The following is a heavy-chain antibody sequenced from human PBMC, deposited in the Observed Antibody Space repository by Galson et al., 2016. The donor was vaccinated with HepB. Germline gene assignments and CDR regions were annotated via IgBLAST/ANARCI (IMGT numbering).Heavy chain of an antibody. CDR1: GFAFLDYH. CDR2: ISGSGSVI. V-gene: IGHV3-11*04. D-gene: IGHD3-22*01. Sequence: SLRLSCAASGFAFLDYHMSWIRQAPGKGPQWVSYISGSGSVIYYEDSVKGRFTISRDNAKNSQYLQMNSLRAEDTAVYYCARDGYYDSSGYYYDDYYYGMDVWGQGTTVTISS. J-gene: IGHJ6*02. CDR3: ARDGYYDSSGYYYDDYYYGMDV.